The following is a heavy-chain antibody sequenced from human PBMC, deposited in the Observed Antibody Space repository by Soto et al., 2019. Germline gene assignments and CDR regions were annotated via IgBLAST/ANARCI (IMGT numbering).Heavy chain of an antibody. CDR2: IYYSGST. V-gene: IGHV4-39*01. CDR1: GGSISSSSYY. CDR3: ASEGGYYDSKGHGMDV. D-gene: IGHD3-22*01. Sequence: SETLSLTCAVSGGSISSSSYYWGWIRQPPGKGLEWIGSIYYSGSTYYNPSLKSRVTISVDTSKNQFSLKLSSVTAADTAVYYCASEGGYYDSKGHGMDVWGQGTTVTVSS. J-gene: IGHJ6*02.